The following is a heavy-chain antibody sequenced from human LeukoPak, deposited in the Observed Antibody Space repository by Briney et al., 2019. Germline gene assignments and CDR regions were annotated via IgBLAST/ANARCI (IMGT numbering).Heavy chain of an antibody. CDR1: GYIFTPHH. CDR2: VSAANNP. Sequence: ASVTVSCKTSGYIFTPHHIHWMRQAPGQGLELLGWVSAANNPEYSQKFQGRVVITRDASATTSYLELNSLRSEDTAVYYCAMSVEMPPIPSFDYWGQGTLVTVSS. CDR3: AMSVEMPPIPSFDY. D-gene: IGHD5-24*01. J-gene: IGHJ4*02. V-gene: IGHV1-3*01.